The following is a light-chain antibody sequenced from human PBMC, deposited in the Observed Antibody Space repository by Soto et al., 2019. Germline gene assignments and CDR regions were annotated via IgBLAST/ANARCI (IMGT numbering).Light chain of an antibody. J-gene: IGKJ1*01. V-gene: IGKV1-5*01. CDR3: QRFAILTT. CDR1: HNIERW. CDR2: DAS. Sequence: IQMTQSPSTLSASVGDRVTITCRASHNIERWMAWYQQKPGKAPSLLIFDASTLHSGVPSRFSGSVSWTYFTLNISSLQLDDFATYYCQRFAILTTLGQGTKVDIK.